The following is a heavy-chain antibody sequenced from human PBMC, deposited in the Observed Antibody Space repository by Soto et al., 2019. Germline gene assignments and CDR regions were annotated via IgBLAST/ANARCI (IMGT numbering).Heavy chain of an antibody. J-gene: IGHJ4*02. D-gene: IGHD3-16*01. Sequence: SAEVGCKASGYRLTNYVFSGVRQETGQGLEWMGWVSANSGNTNYPQKFQARVTMTTDTSTNTAYMELRSLTFDDTAVYYCARDDESWLRGGYYFDYWGQGTLVTVSS. CDR3: ARDDESWLRGGYYFDY. CDR1: GYRLTNYV. CDR2: VSANSGNT. V-gene: IGHV1-18*04.